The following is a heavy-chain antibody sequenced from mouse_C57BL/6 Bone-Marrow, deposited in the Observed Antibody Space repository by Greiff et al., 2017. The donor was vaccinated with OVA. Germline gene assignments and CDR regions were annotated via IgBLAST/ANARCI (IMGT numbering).Heavy chain of an antibody. D-gene: IGHD4-1*02. CDR2: IRLKSDNYAT. V-gene: IGHV6-3*01. Sequence: EVQGVESGGGLVQPGGSMKLSCVASGFTFSNYWMNWVRQSPEKGLEWVAQIRLKSDNYATHYAESVKGRFTISRDDSKSSVYLQMNNLRAEDTGIYYCTVNWDGFDYWGQGTTLTVSS. CDR1: GFTFSNYW. J-gene: IGHJ2*01. CDR3: TVNWDGFDY.